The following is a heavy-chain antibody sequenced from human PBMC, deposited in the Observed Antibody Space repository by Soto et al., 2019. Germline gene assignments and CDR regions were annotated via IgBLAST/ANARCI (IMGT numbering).Heavy chain of an antibody. Sequence: PSETLSLTCTVSGGSISSYYWSWIRQPPGKGLEWIGYIYYSGSTNYNPSLKSRVTISVDTSKNQFSLKLSSVTAADTAVYYCARAVTTVDPFDYWGQGTLVTVS. CDR2: IYYSGST. V-gene: IGHV4-59*01. CDR1: GGSISSYY. J-gene: IGHJ4*02. CDR3: ARAVTTVDPFDY. D-gene: IGHD4-17*01.